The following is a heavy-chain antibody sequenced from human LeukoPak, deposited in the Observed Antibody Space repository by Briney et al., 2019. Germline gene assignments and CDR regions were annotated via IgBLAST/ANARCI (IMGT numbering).Heavy chain of an antibody. D-gene: IGHD3-3*01. Sequence: SVKVSCKASGGTFSSYAISWVRQAPGQGLEWMGRIIPIFGTANYARKFQGRVTITTDESTSTAYMELSSLRSEDTAVCYCARTDYDFWSGNTGGAFDIWGQGTMVTVSS. CDR1: GGTFSSYA. V-gene: IGHV1-69*05. CDR3: ARTDYDFWSGNTGGAFDI. J-gene: IGHJ3*02. CDR2: IIPIFGTA.